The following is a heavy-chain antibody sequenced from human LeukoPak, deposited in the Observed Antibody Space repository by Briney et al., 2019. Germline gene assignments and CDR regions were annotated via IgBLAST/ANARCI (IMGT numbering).Heavy chain of an antibody. J-gene: IGHJ4*02. Sequence: ETLSLTCTVSGGSISSYYWSWIRRPAGKGLEWIGRIYTSGSTNYNPSLKSRVTMSVDTSKNQFSLKLSSVTAADTAVYYCAGAGPQWLVPFDYWGQGTLVTVSS. CDR2: IYTSGST. CDR3: AGAGPQWLVPFDY. V-gene: IGHV4-4*07. CDR1: GGSISSYY. D-gene: IGHD6-19*01.